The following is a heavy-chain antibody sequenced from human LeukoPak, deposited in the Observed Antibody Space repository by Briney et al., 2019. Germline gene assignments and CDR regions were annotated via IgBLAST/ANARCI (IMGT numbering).Heavy chain of an antibody. D-gene: IGHD2-2*01. V-gene: IGHV4-59*01. Sequence: SETLSLTCIVSGDSISSSYWSWIRQSPGKGLEWIGYVHYAESSYYNPSLKSRVTLSVDTSKNQFSLRLSSVTAADTAIYHCARHCCSAPSKRVFDIWGQGTMVTVSS. CDR2: VHYAESS. CDR3: ARHCCSAPSKRVFDI. CDR1: GDSISSSY. J-gene: IGHJ3*02.